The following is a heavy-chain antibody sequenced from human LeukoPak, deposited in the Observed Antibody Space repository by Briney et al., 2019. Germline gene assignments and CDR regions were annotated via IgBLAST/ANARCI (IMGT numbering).Heavy chain of an antibody. CDR3: AKSRVMGSWYVHWFDP. D-gene: IGHD6-13*01. CDR2: ISGSGGNT. J-gene: IGHJ5*02. CDR1: GFTFSSYA. V-gene: IGHV3-23*01. Sequence: QTGGSLRLSCAASGFTFSSYAMSWVRQAPGKGLEWVSAISGSGGNTYFADSVKGRFTISRDNSKNTLYLQMNSLRAEDTAVYYCAKSRVMGSWYVHWFDPWGQGTLVTVSS.